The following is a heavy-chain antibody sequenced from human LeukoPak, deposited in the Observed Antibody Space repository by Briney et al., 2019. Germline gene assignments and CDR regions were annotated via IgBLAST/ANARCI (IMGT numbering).Heavy chain of an antibody. D-gene: IGHD7-27*01. V-gene: IGHV5-51*01. CDR2: IDPSDAET. Sequence: VESLNISCKASGYSFTSYWICWVRQMRRKGLEWMGIIDPSDAETRSTPSFQGQVTISVDKSLTTADLQWNSLKASETAMYYCARQPALGRSGDYWGQGTLVTVSS. CDR1: GYSFTSYW. J-gene: IGHJ4*02. CDR3: ARQPALGRSGDY.